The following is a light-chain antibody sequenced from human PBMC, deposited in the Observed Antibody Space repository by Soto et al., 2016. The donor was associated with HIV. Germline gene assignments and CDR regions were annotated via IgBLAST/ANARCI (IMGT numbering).Light chain of an antibody. V-gene: IGLV3-1*01. Sequence: SYDLTQPPSVSASPGQTASITCSGNKLGDKYACWYQQKPGQSPVLVMYQDNKRPSGIPERFSGSDSGNTATLTISGTQSMDEADYFCQAWDSGIAVFGGGTKLT. J-gene: IGLJ2*01. CDR1: KLGDKY. CDR3: QAWDSGIAV. CDR2: QDN.